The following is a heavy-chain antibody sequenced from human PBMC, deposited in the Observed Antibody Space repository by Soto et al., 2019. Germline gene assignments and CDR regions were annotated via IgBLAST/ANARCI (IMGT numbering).Heavy chain of an antibody. D-gene: IGHD3-22*01. V-gene: IGHV4-59*01. J-gene: IGHJ6*02. CDR2: IYYSGST. CDR3: ARVGLGVGGMDV. Sequence: PSETLSLTCTVSGGSISSYYWSWIRQPPGKGLEWIGYIYYSGSTNYNPSLKSRVTISVDTSKNQFSLKLSSVTAADTAAYYCARVGLGVGGMDVWGQGTTVTVSS. CDR1: GGSISSYY.